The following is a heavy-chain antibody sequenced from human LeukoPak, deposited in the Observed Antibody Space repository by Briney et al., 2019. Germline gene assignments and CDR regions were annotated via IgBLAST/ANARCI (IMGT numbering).Heavy chain of an antibody. V-gene: IGHV3-23*01. J-gene: IGHJ6*04. CDR1: GFTFSSYA. CDR2: ISGIGDST. Sequence: GGSLRLSRAASGFTFSSYAMTWVRQAPGKGLEWVSLISGIGDSTFYADSLKGRFTISRDNSKSTLYLQMNSLRAEDTAVYYCALEEPGVWGKGTTVTVSS. CDR3: ALEEPGV. D-gene: IGHD1-26*01.